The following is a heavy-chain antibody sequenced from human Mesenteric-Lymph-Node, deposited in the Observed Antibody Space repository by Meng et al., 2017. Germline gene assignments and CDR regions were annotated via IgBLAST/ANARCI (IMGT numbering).Heavy chain of an antibody. CDR1: GYNFKGYY. Sequence: QVQLVQSGAEEKKPGASVKVSCQASGYNFKGYYTHWVRQAPGQVFEWMGRIAPYTGVPNYAQKFRGRVTMTRDTSISTAYMELSRLTSDDTAVYYCVRGKGLIDWGQGTLVTVSS. CDR2: IAPYTGVP. D-gene: IGHD2-8*01. J-gene: IGHJ4*02. V-gene: IGHV1-2*06. CDR3: VRGKGLID.